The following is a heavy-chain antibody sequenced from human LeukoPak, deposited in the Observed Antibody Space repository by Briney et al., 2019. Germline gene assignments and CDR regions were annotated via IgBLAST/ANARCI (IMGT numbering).Heavy chain of an antibody. CDR1: GGSFTGYY. J-gene: IGHJ4*02. Sequence: PSETLSLTCAVSGGSFTGYYWSWIRQSPGRGLEWIGEISHAGSTTYNPSLKSRVIISLDTSKNHFSLSLTSLTAADTAVYYCARDMTTTPGEYDYWGLGALVAVSS. D-gene: IGHD3-10*01. CDR3: ARDMTTTPGEYDY. V-gene: IGHV4-34*01. CDR2: ISHAGST.